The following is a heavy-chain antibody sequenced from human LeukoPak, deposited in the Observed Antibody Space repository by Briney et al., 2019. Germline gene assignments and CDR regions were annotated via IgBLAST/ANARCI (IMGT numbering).Heavy chain of an antibody. D-gene: IGHD6-13*01. V-gene: IGHV3-7*04. Sequence: QSGGSLRLSCAASGFTFSSYWMSWVRQAPGKGLEWVANIKQDGSEKYYVDSVKGRFTISRDNAKNSLYLQMNSLRAEDTAVYYCARGTIAAAGYYYSDYWGQGTRVTVSS. J-gene: IGHJ4*02. CDR2: IKQDGSEK. CDR3: ARGTIAAAGYYYSDY. CDR1: GFTFSSYW.